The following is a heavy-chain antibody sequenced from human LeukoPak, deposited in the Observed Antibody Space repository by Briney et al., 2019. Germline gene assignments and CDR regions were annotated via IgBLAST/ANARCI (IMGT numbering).Heavy chain of an antibody. Sequence: SGPTLVKPTQTLTLTCTFSGFSLSTSGVGVGWIRQPPGKALEWLVLIYWDDDKRYSPSLKSRLTITKDTSKNQVVLTMTNMDPVDTATYYCAHSLPPTTTFGVVDPYYFDYWGQGTLVTVSS. CDR1: GFSLSTSGVG. CDR3: AHSLPPTTTFGVVDPYYFDY. CDR2: IYWDDDK. D-gene: IGHD3-3*01. J-gene: IGHJ4*02. V-gene: IGHV2-5*02.